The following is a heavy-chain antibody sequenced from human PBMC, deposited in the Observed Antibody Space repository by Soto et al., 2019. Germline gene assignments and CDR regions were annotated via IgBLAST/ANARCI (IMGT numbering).Heavy chain of an antibody. CDR1: GYTLTELS. V-gene: IGHV1-24*01. Sequence: QVPLVQSGAEVKKPGASVKVSCKVSGYTLTELSMHWVRQAPGKGLEWMGGFDPEDGETIYAQKFQGRVTMTEDTSTDTADMELSSLRSEDTAVYYCATGQAYCGGDCYSFDYWGQGTLVTVSS. CDR3: ATGQAYCGGDCYSFDY. CDR2: FDPEDGET. J-gene: IGHJ4*02. D-gene: IGHD2-21*02.